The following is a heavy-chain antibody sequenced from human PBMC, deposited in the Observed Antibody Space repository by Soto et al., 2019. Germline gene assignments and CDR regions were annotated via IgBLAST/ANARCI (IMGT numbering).Heavy chain of an antibody. CDR2: IYTSGST. J-gene: IGHJ6*02. V-gene: IGHV4-4*07. Sequence: ASETLSLTCTVPGGSISSYYWSWIRQPAGKGLEWIGRIYTSGSTNYNPSLKSRVTMSVDTSKNQFSLKLSSVTAADTAVYYCARDYYDSSGYYYYYYGMDVWGQGTTVTVSS. D-gene: IGHD3-22*01. CDR3: ARDYYDSSGYYYYYYGMDV. CDR1: GGSISSYY.